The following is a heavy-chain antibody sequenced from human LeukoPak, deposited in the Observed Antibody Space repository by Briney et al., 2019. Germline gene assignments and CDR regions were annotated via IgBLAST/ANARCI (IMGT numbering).Heavy chain of an antibody. CDR3: ARSYSSSSGDLDY. CDR1: GFTFNNYA. Sequence: QSGGSLRLSCAASGFTFNNYAMSWVRQAPGTGLEWVSTFSASGANTYYADSVGGRFTISRDNSKNSLYLQMNGLRAEDTAVYYCARSYSSSSGDLDYWGQGTLVTVSS. CDR2: FSASGANT. V-gene: IGHV3-23*01. D-gene: IGHD6-6*01. J-gene: IGHJ4*02.